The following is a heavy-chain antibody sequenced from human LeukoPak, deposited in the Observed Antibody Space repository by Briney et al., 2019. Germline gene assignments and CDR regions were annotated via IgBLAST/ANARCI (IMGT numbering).Heavy chain of an antibody. CDR3: ARGYSYGYIYYFDY. J-gene: IGHJ4*02. CDR2: ISSSSSTI. V-gene: IGHV3-48*01. CDR1: GFTFSSYS. D-gene: IGHD5-18*01. Sequence: GGSLRLSCAASGFTFSSYSMNWVRQAPGKGLEWVSSISSSSSTIYYADSVKGRFTISRDNAKNSLYLQMNSLRAEDAAVYYCARGYSYGYIYYFDYWGQGTLVTVSS.